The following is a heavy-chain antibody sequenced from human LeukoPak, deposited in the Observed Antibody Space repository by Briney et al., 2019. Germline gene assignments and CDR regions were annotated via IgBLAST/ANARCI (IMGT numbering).Heavy chain of an antibody. CDR2: IIPIFGTA. D-gene: IGHD3-10*01. CDR3: TTTGNSGSLRSFDL. CDR1: GGTFSSYA. Sequence: SVKVSCKASGGTFSSYAISWVRQAPGQGLEWMGGIIPIFGTANYAQKFQGRVTITADESTSTAYMELSSLRSEDTAVYYCTTTGNSGSLRSFDLWGRGTLVTVSS. J-gene: IGHJ2*01. V-gene: IGHV1-69*13.